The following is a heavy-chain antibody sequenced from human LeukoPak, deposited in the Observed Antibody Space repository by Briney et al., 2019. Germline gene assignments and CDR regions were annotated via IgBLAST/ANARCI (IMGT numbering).Heavy chain of an antibody. J-gene: IGHJ6*02. CDR2: IIPILGIA. CDR1: GGTFSSYA. D-gene: IGHD3-16*01. V-gene: IGHV1-69*04. CDR3: ARDWADLRLGEWRDPSPLYYYYGMDV. Sequence: ASVKVSCKASGGTFSSYAISWVRQAPGQGLEWMGRIIPILGIANYAQKFQGRVTITADKSTSTAYMELSSLRSEDTAVYYCARDWADLRLGEWRDPSPLYYYYGMDVWGQGTTVTVSS.